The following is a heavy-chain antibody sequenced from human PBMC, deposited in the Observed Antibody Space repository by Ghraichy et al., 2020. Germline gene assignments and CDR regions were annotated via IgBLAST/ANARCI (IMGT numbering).Heavy chain of an antibody. J-gene: IGHJ4*02. CDR1: GFTVSSNY. Sequence: GGSLRLSCAASGFTVSSNYMSWVRQAPGKGLEWVSVIYSGGSAYYADSVKGRFTISRDNSKNTLYLQMNSLRAEDTAVYYCAREIAARDSYYFDYWGQGTLVTFSS. CDR2: IYSGGSA. V-gene: IGHV3-66*01. CDR3: AREIAARDSYYFDY. D-gene: IGHD6-6*01.